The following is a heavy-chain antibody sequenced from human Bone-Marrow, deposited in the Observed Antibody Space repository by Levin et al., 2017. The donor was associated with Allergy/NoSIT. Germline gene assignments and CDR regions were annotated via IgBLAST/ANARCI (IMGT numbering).Heavy chain of an antibody. CDR3: ARDPIATLTFYFDY. CDR2: IWMDGSNK. J-gene: IGHJ4*02. CDR1: GFTFSNYG. Sequence: GGPLRLSCEGSGFTFSNYGMHWVRQAPGKGLEWVAVIWMDGSNKYYADSVVGRFSISRDNSKNTLYLQMNSLRVEDTAVYYCARDPIATLTFYFDYWGQGSLVTVSS. D-gene: IGHD2-21*01. V-gene: IGHV3-33*01.